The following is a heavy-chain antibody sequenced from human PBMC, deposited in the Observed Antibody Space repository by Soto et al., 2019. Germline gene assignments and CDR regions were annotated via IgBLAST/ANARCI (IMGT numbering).Heavy chain of an antibody. J-gene: IGHJ5*02. D-gene: IGHD2-15*01. CDR1: GFTFSSYG. CDR3: AKGEWWSA. V-gene: IGHV3-30*18. CDR2: ISYDGSNK. Sequence: QVQLVESGGGVVQPGRSLRLSCAASGFTFSSYGMHWVRQAPGKGLEWVAVISYDGSNKYYADSVKGRFTISRDNSKNTLYLQMNSLRAEDTAMYYCAKGEWWSAWGQGTLVTVSS.